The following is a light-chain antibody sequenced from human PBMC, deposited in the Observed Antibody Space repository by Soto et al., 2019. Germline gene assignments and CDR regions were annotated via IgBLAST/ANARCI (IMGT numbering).Light chain of an antibody. V-gene: IGLV2-14*01. Sequence: LTQPASQSGSPGQSITISCTGTSTDVGRYNYVSWYQQHPGKAPKLMVYDVSNRPSWVSNRFSGSKSGITASLTISGLQAEDEADYYCTSYTSDSTYVFGTGTKVTVL. CDR3: TSYTSDSTYV. CDR2: DVS. J-gene: IGLJ1*01. CDR1: STDVGRYNY.